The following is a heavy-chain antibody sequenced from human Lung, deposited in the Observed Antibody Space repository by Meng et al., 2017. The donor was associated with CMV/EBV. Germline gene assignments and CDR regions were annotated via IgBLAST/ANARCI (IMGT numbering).Heavy chain of an antibody. V-gene: IGHV3-21*01. J-gene: IGHJ6*02. CDR3: ARDYLIVGILEWLPFQRPSSNYYYYYGMDV. CDR1: GFTFSSYS. Sequence: GESLKISCAASGFTFSSYSMNWVRQAPGKGLEWVSPISSSSSYIYYADSVKGRFTISRDNAKNSLYLQMNSMRAEDTAVYYCARDYLIVGILEWLPFQRPSSNYYYYYGMDVWGQGTXVTVSS. D-gene: IGHD3-3*01. CDR2: ISSSSSYI.